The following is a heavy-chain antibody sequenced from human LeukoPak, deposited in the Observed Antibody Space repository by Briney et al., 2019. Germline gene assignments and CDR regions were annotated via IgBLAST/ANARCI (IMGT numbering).Heavy chain of an antibody. CDR3: ARDLAVAGTPAP. V-gene: IGHV3-33*01. J-gene: IGHJ5*02. D-gene: IGHD6-19*01. Sequence: PGGSLRLSCAASGFTFSSYGMHWVRQAPGKGLEWVAVIWYDGSNKYYADSVKGRFTIPRDNSKNTLYLQMNSLRAEDTAVYYCARDLAVAGTPAPWGQGTLVTVSS. CDR2: IWYDGSNK. CDR1: GFTFSSYG.